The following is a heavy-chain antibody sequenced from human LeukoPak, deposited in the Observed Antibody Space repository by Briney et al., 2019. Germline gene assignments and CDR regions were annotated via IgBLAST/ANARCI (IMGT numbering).Heavy chain of an antibody. CDR3: ARVRGSYCSDY. D-gene: IGHD1-26*01. CDR1: GFSFSGYW. V-gene: IGHV3-7*01. CDR2: IKQDGSEK. J-gene: IGHJ4*02. Sequence: GGSLRLSCAASGFSFSGYWMNWVRQAPGKGLEWVANIKQDGSEKYYVDSVKGRFTISRDNARGSLYLQMNSLRVEDTAIYYCARVRGSYCSDYWGQGTLVTVSS.